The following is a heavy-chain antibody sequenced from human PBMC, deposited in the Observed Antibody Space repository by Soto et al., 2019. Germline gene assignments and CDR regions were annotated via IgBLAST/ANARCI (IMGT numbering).Heavy chain of an antibody. D-gene: IGHD5-18*01. Sequence: ASVKVSCKASGGTFSSHAISWVRQAPGQGLEWMGGIIPIFGTANYAQKFQGRVTITADESTSTAYMELSSLRSEDTAVYYCASPVGYSYGSFDYWGQGTLVTVSS. V-gene: IGHV1-69*13. J-gene: IGHJ4*02. CDR3: ASPVGYSYGSFDY. CDR1: GGTFSSHA. CDR2: IIPIFGTA.